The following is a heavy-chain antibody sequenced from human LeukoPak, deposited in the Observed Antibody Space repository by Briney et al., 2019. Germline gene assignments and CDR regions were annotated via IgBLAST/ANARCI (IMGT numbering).Heavy chain of an antibody. J-gene: IGHJ4*02. CDR3: ARGERFLEWLLFVY. CDR2: IYHSGST. CDR1: GGSISSGGYS. Sequence: SETLSLTCAVSGGSISSGGYSWSWIRQPPGKGLEWIGYIYHSGSTYYNPSLKSRVTISVDRSKNQFSLKLSSVTAADTAVYYCARGERFLEWLLFVYWGQGTLVTVSS. D-gene: IGHD3-3*01. V-gene: IGHV4-30-2*01.